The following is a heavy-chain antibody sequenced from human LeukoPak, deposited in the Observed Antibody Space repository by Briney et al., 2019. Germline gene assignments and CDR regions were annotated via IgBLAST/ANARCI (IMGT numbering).Heavy chain of an antibody. J-gene: IGHJ3*02. CDR3: ARVLSGAREYYYDSSGYTPEASFDI. Sequence: GASVKVSCKASGGTFSSYTISWVRQAPGQGLEWMGRIIPILGIANYAQKFQGRVTITADKSTSTAYMELSSLRSEGTAVYYCARVLSGAREYYYDSSGYTPEASFDIWGQGTMVTVSS. CDR2: IIPILGIA. V-gene: IGHV1-69*02. D-gene: IGHD3-22*01. CDR1: GGTFSSYT.